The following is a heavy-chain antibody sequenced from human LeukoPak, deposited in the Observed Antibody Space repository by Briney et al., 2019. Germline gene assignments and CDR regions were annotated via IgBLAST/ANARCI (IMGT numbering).Heavy chain of an antibody. CDR2: ILYDGSNK. V-gene: IGHV3-30*04. CDR3: ARDTHGWGVDTAMGYFDY. D-gene: IGHD5-18*01. J-gene: IGHJ4*02. CDR1: GFTFSSYA. Sequence: GGSLRLSCAASGFTFSSYAMHWVRQAPGKGLEWVAVILYDGSNKYYADSVKGRFTISRDNSKNTLYLQMNSLRAEDTAVYYCARDTHGWGVDTAMGYFDYWGQGTLVTVSS.